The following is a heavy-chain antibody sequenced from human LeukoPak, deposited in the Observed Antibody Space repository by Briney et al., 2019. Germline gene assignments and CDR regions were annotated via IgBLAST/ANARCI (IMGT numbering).Heavy chain of an antibody. J-gene: IGHJ5*02. Sequence: ASVTVSCKASGYTFTSYAMHWVRQAPGQRLEWMGWINAGNGNTKYSQKFQGRVTITRDTSASTAYMELSSLRSEDTAVYYCARLEWFGEHNWFDPWGQGTLVTVSS. CDR1: GYTFTSYA. V-gene: IGHV1-3*01. CDR2: INAGNGNT. CDR3: ARLEWFGEHNWFDP. D-gene: IGHD3-10*01.